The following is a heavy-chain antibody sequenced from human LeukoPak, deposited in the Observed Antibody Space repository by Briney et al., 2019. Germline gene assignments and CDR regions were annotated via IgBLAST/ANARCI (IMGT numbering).Heavy chain of an antibody. CDR1: GFTFTSSA. V-gene: IGHV1-58*02. J-gene: IGHJ4*02. CDR2: IVVGSGNT. Sequence: SVTVSCKASGFTFTSSATQWVRQARGQRLEWIGWIVVGSGNTNYAQKFQERVTITRDMSTSTAYMELSSLRSEDTAVYYCAALATVVTPGPTLTFNYWGQGALVTVSS. D-gene: IGHD4-23*01. CDR3: AALATVVTPGPTLTFNY.